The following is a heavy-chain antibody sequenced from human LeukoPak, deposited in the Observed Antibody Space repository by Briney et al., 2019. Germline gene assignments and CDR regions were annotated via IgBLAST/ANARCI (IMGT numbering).Heavy chain of an antibody. Sequence: RTGGSLRLSCAASGFTFSTYAMSWVRQAPGKGLEWVSAISGSGGSTYYADSVKGRFTISRDNSKNTLCLQMNSLRAEDTAVYYCARDPIPAAATSIASTYWYFDLWGRGTLVTVSS. V-gene: IGHV3-23*01. J-gene: IGHJ2*01. CDR1: GFTFSTYA. CDR2: ISGSGGST. CDR3: ARDPIPAAATSIASTYWYFDL. D-gene: IGHD6-13*01.